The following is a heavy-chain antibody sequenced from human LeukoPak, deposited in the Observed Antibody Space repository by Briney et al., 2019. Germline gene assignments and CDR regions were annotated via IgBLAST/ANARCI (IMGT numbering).Heavy chain of an antibody. CDR3: AKVTRPIVVVPAAIGYFDY. J-gene: IGHJ4*02. CDR2: ISRSGGSP. CDR1: GFTFGNYA. Sequence: GGSLRLSCAASGFTFGNYAMTWVRQAPGEGLEWVSSISRSGGSPIYADSVKGRFTISRDNSKNTLYLQMNSLRAEDTAVYYCAKVTRPIVVVPAAIGYFDYWGQGTLVTVSS. V-gene: IGHV3-23*01. D-gene: IGHD2-2*01.